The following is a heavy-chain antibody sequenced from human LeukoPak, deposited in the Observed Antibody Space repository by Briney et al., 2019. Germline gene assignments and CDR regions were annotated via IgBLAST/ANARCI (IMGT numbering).Heavy chain of an antibody. D-gene: IGHD4-23*01. Sequence: GQSLRLSCAVSGFTFSSYCMHWVRHAPGKGLVWVSRINTDGSNTTYADSVKGRFTISRDNAKNTLYLQMNSQRAEDTAIYYWARDTVRDDYGGNSPYWGQGNLVTVSS. CDR1: GFTFSSYC. CDR3: ARDTVRDDYGGNSPY. V-gene: IGHV3-74*01. CDR2: INTDGSNT. J-gene: IGHJ4*02.